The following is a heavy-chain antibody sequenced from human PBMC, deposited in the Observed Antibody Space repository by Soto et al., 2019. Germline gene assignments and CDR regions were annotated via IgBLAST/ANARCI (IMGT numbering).Heavy chain of an antibody. D-gene: IGHD3-10*01. V-gene: IGHV3-53*01. Sequence: EVQLVESGGGLIQPGGSLKLSCAASGFTVGNNYMSWVRQAPGKGLEWVSLIYSTGTTKYADSVKGRFTVSRDNAKNTLYLQMNSLRAGDTGVYYWAKDGRGSGSHYNSFGYWGQGTLVTVSS. J-gene: IGHJ4*02. CDR1: GFTVGNNY. CDR2: IYSTGTT. CDR3: AKDGRGSGSHYNSFGY.